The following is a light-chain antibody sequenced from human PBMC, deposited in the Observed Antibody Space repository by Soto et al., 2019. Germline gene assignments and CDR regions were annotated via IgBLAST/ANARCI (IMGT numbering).Light chain of an antibody. Sequence: IVMTSSQAAVSVPPVRCATLSCRASPSIGHTLAWYQQKPGQAPRLLIHDASTRAPGFPARFSGSGSGTDFTLTISSLQSEDFAVYSCQQYDNWPWTFGQGTKGDI. CDR3: QQYDNWPWT. V-gene: IGKV3-15*01. J-gene: IGKJ1*01. CDR1: PSIGHT. CDR2: DAS.